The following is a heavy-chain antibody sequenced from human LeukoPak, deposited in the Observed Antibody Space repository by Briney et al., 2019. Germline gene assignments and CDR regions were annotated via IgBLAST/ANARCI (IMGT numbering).Heavy chain of an antibody. Sequence: GGSLRLSCAASGFTFSNYYMNWVRQAPGKGLEWVSYISGSSSTIYYADSVKGRFTISRDNANNSLYLQMHSLRAEDTAVYYCARDQGGGVLDIWGQGTMVTVSS. D-gene: IGHD3-16*01. CDR3: ARDQGGGVLDI. CDR1: GFTFSNYY. V-gene: IGHV3-48*01. CDR2: ISGSSSTI. J-gene: IGHJ3*02.